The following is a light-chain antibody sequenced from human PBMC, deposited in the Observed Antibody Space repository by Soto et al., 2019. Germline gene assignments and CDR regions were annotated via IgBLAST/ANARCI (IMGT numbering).Light chain of an antibody. CDR3: SSYAGSKNWV. Sequence: QSALTQPPSASGSPGQSVTISCTGTSSDVGGYNYVSWYQQHPGKAPKLMIYEVSKRPSGVPDRFSGSKSGNTASLTVSGLQAEDEADYYCSSYAGSKNWVFGGVTKLTVL. CDR2: EVS. CDR1: SSDVGGYNY. J-gene: IGLJ3*02. V-gene: IGLV2-8*01.